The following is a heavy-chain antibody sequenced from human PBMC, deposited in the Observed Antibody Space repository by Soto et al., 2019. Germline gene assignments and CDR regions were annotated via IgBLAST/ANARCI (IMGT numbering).Heavy chain of an antibody. CDR3: ARGLRSNDAFDI. J-gene: IGHJ3*02. CDR2: ISSSSSYI. Sequence: EVQLVESGGGLVKPGGSLRLSCAASGFTFSSYSMNWVRQAPGKGLEWVSSISSSSSYIYYADSVKGRFTISRDNAKNSLYLQMNSLRAEDTAVYYCARGLRSNDAFDIWGQGTMVTVSS. V-gene: IGHV3-21*01. CDR1: GFTFSSYS.